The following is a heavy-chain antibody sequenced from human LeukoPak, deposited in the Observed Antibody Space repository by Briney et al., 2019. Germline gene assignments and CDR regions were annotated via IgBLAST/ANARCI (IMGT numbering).Heavy chain of an antibody. V-gene: IGHV1-46*01. D-gene: IGHD5-24*01. CDR1: RYTFIDYY. CDR3: ARKRTDGYISYYFDY. CDR2: INPRGGST. J-gene: IGHJ4*02. Sequence: GASVKVSRKASRYTFIDYYMHWVRQARGPGLEWMGIINPRGGSTTYAQNFQGRVTMTRDTSTTTLYMELSSLTYEDTAVYYCARKRTDGYISYYFDYWGQGTLVTVSS.